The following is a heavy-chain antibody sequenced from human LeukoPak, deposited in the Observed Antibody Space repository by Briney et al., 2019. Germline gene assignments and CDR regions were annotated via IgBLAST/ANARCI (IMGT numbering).Heavy chain of an antibody. CDR1: AFTFSRYW. D-gene: IGHD3-10*01. Sequence: PGGSLRLSCAASAFTFSRYWMHWVRQAPGKGLVWVSRVNTDASDTTYADSVKGRFTISRDNAKYTLHLQMNSLRAEDTAVYYCARSYYYGSGSYLPAFWGQRTLVTVSS. V-gene: IGHV3-74*01. CDR2: VNTDASDT. J-gene: IGHJ4*02. CDR3: ARSYYYGSGSYLPAF.